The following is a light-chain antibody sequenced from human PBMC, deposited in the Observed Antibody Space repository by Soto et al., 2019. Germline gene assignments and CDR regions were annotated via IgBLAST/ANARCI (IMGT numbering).Light chain of an antibody. CDR1: SSDVGDNNY. CDR2: DVT. CDR3: SSYTSSSTLYV. V-gene: IGLV2-14*01. Sequence: QSALTQPASVPGSPGQSITISCTGTSSDVGDNNYVSWYQQHPGKAPKLMIYDVTHRPSGISNRFSGSKSGNTASLTISGLQAEDEADYYCSSYTSSSTLYVFGTGTKVTVL. J-gene: IGLJ1*01.